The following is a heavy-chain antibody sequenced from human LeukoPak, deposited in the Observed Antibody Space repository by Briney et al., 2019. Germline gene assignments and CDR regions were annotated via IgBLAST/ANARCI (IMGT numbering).Heavy chain of an antibody. D-gene: IGHD3-10*01. CDR3: AREGLWFGELDAFDI. CDR1: GGSISSYY. J-gene: IGHJ3*02. CDR2: IYYSGST. V-gene: IGHV4-59*01. Sequence: KASETLSLTCTVSGGSISSYYWSWIRQAPGKGLEWIGYIYYSGSTNYNPSLKSRVTISVDTSKNQFSLKLSSVTAADTAVYYCAREGLWFGELDAFDIWGQGTMVTVSS.